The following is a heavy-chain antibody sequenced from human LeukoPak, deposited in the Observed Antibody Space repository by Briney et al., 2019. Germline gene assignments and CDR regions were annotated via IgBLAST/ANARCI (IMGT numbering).Heavy chain of an antibody. CDR3: ARELWFGELFTNWFDP. Sequence: SSVKVSCKASGGTFSSYAISWVRQAPGQGLGWMGRIIPILGIANYAQKFQGRVTITADKSTSTAYMELSSLRSEDTAVYYCARELWFGELFTNWFDPWGQGTLVTVSS. CDR1: GGTFSSYA. D-gene: IGHD3-10*01. V-gene: IGHV1-69*04. J-gene: IGHJ5*02. CDR2: IIPILGIA.